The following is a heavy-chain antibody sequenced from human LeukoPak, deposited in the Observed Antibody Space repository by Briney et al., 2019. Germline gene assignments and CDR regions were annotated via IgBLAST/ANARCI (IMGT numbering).Heavy chain of an antibody. D-gene: IGHD6-19*01. CDR1: GGSFSDYY. J-gene: IGHJ5*02. CDR2: INHSGST. V-gene: IGHV4-34*01. CDR3: AKGHRYSSGWYWSHWFDP. Sequence: SETLSLTCAVYGGSFSDYYWTWIRQPSGKGLEWIGEINHSGSTNYNPSLKSRVTISVDTSKKQFFLRLSSVTAADTAVYYCAKGHRYSSGWYWSHWFDPWGQGTRVTVSS.